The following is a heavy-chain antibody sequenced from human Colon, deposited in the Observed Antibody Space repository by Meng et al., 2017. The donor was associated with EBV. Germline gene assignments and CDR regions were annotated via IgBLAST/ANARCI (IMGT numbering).Heavy chain of an antibody. CDR3: RHAYCDHIDGCSDN. D-gene: IGHD3-22*01. CDR2: INYSART. V-gene: IGHV4-34*01. Sequence: GPGPLTPSDPRALTLSVSGGSTSGYDWSWIRQSPWRGLEWIGEINYSARTIYNPSLKSRITISADTSKTKFSLRLNSVTAADTDVYYCRHAYCDHIDGCSDNWGQGTLVTVSS. CDR1: GGSTSGYD. J-gene: IGHJ4*02.